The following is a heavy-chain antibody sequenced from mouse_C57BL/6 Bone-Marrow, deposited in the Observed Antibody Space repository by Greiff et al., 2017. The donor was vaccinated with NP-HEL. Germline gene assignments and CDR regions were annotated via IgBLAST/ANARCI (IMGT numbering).Heavy chain of an antibody. CDR2: ISYDGSN. CDR1: GYSITSGYY. V-gene: IGHV3-6*01. D-gene: IGHD1-2*01. CDR3: ASLGYYFDY. J-gene: IGHJ2*01. Sequence: EVKLQESGPGLVKPSQSLSLTCSVTGYSITSGYYWNWIRQSPGNKLEWMGYISYDGSNNYNPSLKNRIPITRDTSKNQFFLKLNSVTTEDTATYYCASLGYYFDYWGQGTTLTVSS.